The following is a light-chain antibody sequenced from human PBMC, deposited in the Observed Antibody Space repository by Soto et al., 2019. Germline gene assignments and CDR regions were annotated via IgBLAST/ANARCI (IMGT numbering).Light chain of an antibody. CDR1: SSNIGNNG. CDR2: YDD. Sequence: QSVLTQPPSVSAAPRQRVTISCSGSSSNIGNNGVNWYQHLPGKAPKLLIYYDDLVPSGVSDRFSGSKSGTAASLAIRGLQSEDEADYYCAAWDDSVNGPVFGGGTKLTVL. CDR3: AAWDDSVNGPV. J-gene: IGLJ2*01. V-gene: IGLV1-36*01.